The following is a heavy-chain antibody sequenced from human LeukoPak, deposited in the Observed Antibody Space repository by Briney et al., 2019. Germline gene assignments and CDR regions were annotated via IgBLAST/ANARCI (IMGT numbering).Heavy chain of an antibody. V-gene: IGHV3-20*04. D-gene: IGHD5-18*01. CDR1: GFTLDDYG. CDR2: INWNGGST. Sequence: GGSLRLSCAASGFTLDDYGMSWVRQAPGKGLEWVSGINWNGGSTGYADSVKGRFTISRDNAKNSLYLQMNSLRAEDTALYYCARDPGYSYGFWFDPWGQGTLVTVSS. J-gene: IGHJ5*02. CDR3: ARDPGYSYGFWFDP.